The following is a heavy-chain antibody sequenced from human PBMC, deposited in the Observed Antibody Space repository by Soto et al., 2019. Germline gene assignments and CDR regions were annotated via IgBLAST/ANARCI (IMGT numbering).Heavy chain of an antibody. CDR1: GFTFSTFD. J-gene: IGHJ4*02. D-gene: IGHD1-1*01. Sequence: PGGSLRLSCAGSGFTFSTFDIHWVRQAPGKGLEWVSGIGTLSDTFYADSVKGRFTISRDNSKNTLYLQMNSLRAEDTAVYYCALSWYSYYFDLWGQGTLVTVSS. CDR2: IGTLSDT. V-gene: IGHV3-13*01. CDR3: ALSWYSYYFDL.